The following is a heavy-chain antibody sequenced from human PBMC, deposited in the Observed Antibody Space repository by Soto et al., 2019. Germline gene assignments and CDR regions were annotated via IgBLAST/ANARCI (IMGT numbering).Heavy chain of an antibody. Sequence: QVQLVESGGGVVQPGRSLRLSCAASGFTFSSYAMHWVRQAPGKGLEWVAVISYDGSNKYYADSVKGRFTISRDNSKNTLYLHMNSLRAEDTAVYYCARAMYYYDSSGLLYWGQGTLVTVSS. D-gene: IGHD3-22*01. CDR2: ISYDGSNK. CDR3: ARAMYYYDSSGLLY. CDR1: GFTFSSYA. V-gene: IGHV3-30-3*01. J-gene: IGHJ4*02.